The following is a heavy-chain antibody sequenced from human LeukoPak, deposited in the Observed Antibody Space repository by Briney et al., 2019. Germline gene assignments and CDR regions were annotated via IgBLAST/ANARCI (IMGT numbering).Heavy chain of an antibody. CDR2: ISSSSSYI. CDR1: GFTFSSYS. J-gene: IGHJ4*02. CDR3: ARGLILTGLRSNDY. V-gene: IGHV3-21*01. Sequence: PGGSLRPSCAASGFTFSSYSMNWVRQAPGKGLEWVSSISSSSSYIYYADSVKGRFTISRDNAKNSLYLQMNSLRAEDTAVYYCARGLILTGLRSNDYWGQGTLVTASS. D-gene: IGHD3-9*01.